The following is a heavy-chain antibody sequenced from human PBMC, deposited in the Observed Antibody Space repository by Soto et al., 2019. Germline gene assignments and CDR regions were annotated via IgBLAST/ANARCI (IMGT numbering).Heavy chain of an antibody. CDR3: ATDLHDYVSFRFDP. CDR2: ISRSSSYI. V-gene: IGHV3-21*01. Sequence: GGSLRLSCAASGFTFSSYSMNWVRQAPGKGLEWVSSISRSSSYIYYADSVKGRFTISRDNAKNSLYLQMNSLRAEDTAVYYCATDLHDYVSFRFDPWGQGTLVTVSS. J-gene: IGHJ5*02. CDR1: GFTFSSYS. D-gene: IGHD3-16*01.